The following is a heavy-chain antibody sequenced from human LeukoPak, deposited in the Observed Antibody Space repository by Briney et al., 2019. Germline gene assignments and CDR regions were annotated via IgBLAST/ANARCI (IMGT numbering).Heavy chain of an antibody. CDR2: ISWNSGSI. J-gene: IGHJ4*02. Sequence: GGSLRLSCAASGFTFDDYAMHWVWQAPGKGLEWVSGISWNSGSIGYADSVKGRFTISRDNAKNSLYLQVNSLRAEDTALYYCAKGGITMIVVVFDYWGQGTLVTVSS. CDR3: AKGGITMIVVVFDY. CDR1: GFTFDDYA. V-gene: IGHV3-9*01. D-gene: IGHD3-22*01.